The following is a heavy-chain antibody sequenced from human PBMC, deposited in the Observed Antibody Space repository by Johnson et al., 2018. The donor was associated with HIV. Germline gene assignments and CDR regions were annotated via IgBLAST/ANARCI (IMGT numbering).Heavy chain of an antibody. Sequence: QVQLVESGGGVVQPGRSLRLSCAASGFTFSSYGMHWVRQAPGKGLEWVAVVWSDGINKYYADSVRGRFTISRDNSKNTLYLQMNSLRAEDTALYYCVKDQWGKWYSGTYGGAFDIWGQGTMVTVSS. D-gene: IGHD1-26*01. V-gene: IGHV3-33*06. CDR3: VKDQWGKWYSGTYGGAFDI. J-gene: IGHJ3*02. CDR1: GFTFSSYG. CDR2: VWSDGINK.